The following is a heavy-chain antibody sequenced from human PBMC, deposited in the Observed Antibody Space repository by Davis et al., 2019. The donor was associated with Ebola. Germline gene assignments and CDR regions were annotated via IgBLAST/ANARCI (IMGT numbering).Heavy chain of an antibody. D-gene: IGHD2-21*02. CDR2: ISGSGGGS. CDR1: GFVFSSYA. J-gene: IGHJ6*04. V-gene: IGHV3-23*01. Sequence: GGSLRLSCAASGFVFSSYAMSWVRQAPGKGLEWVSGISGSGGGSYYADSVKGRFTISRDNSKNTLYLQMNSLRAEDTAVYYCAKAYGDYYYYYGMDVWGKGTTVTVSS. CDR3: AKAYGDYYYYYGMDV.